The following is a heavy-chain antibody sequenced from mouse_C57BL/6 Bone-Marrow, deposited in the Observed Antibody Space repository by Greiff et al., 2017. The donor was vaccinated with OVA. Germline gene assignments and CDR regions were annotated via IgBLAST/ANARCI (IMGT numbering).Heavy chain of an antibody. D-gene: IGHD1-1*01. V-gene: IGHV1-55*01. J-gene: IGHJ1*03. Sequence: QVQLQQPGAELVKPGASVKMSCKASGYTFTSYWITWVKQRPGQGLEWIGDIYPGSGSTTYNEKFKSKATLTVDTSSSTAYMQLSSLTSEDSAVYDCARITTVVADWYCDVWGTGTTVTVSS. CDR2: IYPGSGST. CDR3: ARITTVVADWYCDV. CDR1: GYTFTSYW.